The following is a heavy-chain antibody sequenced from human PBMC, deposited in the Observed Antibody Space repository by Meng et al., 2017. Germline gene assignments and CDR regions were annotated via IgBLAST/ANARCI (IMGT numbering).Heavy chain of an antibody. CDR1: GGTFSSYT. D-gene: IGHD2-2*01. V-gene: IGHV1-69*04. CDR2: IIPILGIA. CDR3: ARDLGLGYCSSTSCFEAFDI. J-gene: IGHJ3*02. Sequence: SVKVSCKASGGTFSSYTISWVRQAPGQGLEWMGRIIPILGIANYAQKFQGRVTITADKSTSTAYMELSSLRSEDTAVYYCARDLGLGYCSSTSCFEAFDIWGQGTMVTVSS.